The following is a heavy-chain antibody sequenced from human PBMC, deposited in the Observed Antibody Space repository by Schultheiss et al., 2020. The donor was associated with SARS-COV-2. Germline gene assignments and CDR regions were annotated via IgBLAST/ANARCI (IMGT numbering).Heavy chain of an antibody. CDR3: ARVAPGSTSQEDY. CDR1: GFTFSSYG. J-gene: IGHJ4*02. V-gene: IGHV3-30*19. D-gene: IGHD2-2*01. CDR2: ISYDGSNK. Sequence: GGSLRLSCAASGFTFSSYGMHWVRQAPGKGLEWVAVISYDGSNKYYADSVKGRFTISRDNSKNTLYLQMNSLRSEDTAVYYCARVAPGSTSQEDYWGQGTLVTVSS.